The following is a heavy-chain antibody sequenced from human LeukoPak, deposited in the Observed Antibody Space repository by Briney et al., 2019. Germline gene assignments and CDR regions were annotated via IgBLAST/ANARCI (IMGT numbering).Heavy chain of an antibody. D-gene: IGHD3-9*01. V-gene: IGHV4-34*01. CDR3: ARDVRYFDWLEGLYMDV. J-gene: IGHJ6*03. Sequence: SETLSLTCAVYGGSFSGYYWSWIRQPPGKGLEWIGEINHSGSTNYNPSLKSRVTISVDTSKNQFSLKLSSVTAADTAVYYCARDVRYFDWLEGLYMDVWGKGTTVTVSS. CDR1: GGSFSGYY. CDR2: INHSGST.